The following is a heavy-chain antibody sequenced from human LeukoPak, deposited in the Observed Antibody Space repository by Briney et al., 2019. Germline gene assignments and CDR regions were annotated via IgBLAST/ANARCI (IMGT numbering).Heavy chain of an antibody. Sequence: GGSLRLSCAASGFTFSSYWMHWVRQAPGKGLVWVSRINRDESSTSYADSVKGRFTISRDNAKNTLYLQMNSLRAEDTAVYYCASYGDYLYYWRQGTLVTVSS. D-gene: IGHD4-17*01. J-gene: IGHJ4*02. CDR3: ASYGDYLYY. CDR2: INRDESST. CDR1: GFTFSSYW. V-gene: IGHV3-74*01.